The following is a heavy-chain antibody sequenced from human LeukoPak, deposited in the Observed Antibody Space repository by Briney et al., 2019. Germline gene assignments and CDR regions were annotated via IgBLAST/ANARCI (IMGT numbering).Heavy chain of an antibody. CDR3: ARQGGLGVRGVFDI. D-gene: IGHD3-10*01. J-gene: IGHJ3*02. CDR1: GGSISGYY. Sequence: PETPSLTCSVSGGSISGYYWMWIWQTPGKGLEWIGYILYSENPKYNPSLKGRVTISADTSKNHFSLRLSSVTAADTAVYYCARQGGLGVRGVFDIWGQATTATVSS. V-gene: IGHV4-59*08. CDR2: ILYSENP.